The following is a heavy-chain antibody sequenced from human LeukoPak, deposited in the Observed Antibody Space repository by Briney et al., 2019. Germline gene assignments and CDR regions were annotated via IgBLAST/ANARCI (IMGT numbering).Heavy chain of an antibody. Sequence: SETLSLTCAVSGGSISGSNWWSWVRQAPGKGLEWIGEIYHSGSTNYNPSLKSRVTISVDKSKNQLSLRLNSATAADTAVYYCVSNGWYSLEYWGQGTLVTVSS. CDR1: GGSISGSNW. D-gene: IGHD6-19*01. CDR2: IYHSGST. CDR3: VSNGWYSLEY. J-gene: IGHJ4*02. V-gene: IGHV4-4*02.